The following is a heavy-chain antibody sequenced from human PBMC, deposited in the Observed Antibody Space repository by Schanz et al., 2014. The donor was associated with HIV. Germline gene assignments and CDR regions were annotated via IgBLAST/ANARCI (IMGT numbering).Heavy chain of an antibody. J-gene: IGHJ4*02. CDR1: GFSFDTFG. V-gene: IGHV3-30*18. CDR2: IWNDGSNT. D-gene: IGHD5-12*01. CDR3: TKDSVAGGYHYFAY. Sequence: QVQLVESGGGVVQPGRSLRLSCAGSGFSFDTFGIHWVRQAPGKGLEWVAVIWNDGSNTFYADSVKGRFTISRDNSKNSLYLQMNSLRAEDTALYYCTKDSVAGGYHYFAYWGQGTLVTVSS.